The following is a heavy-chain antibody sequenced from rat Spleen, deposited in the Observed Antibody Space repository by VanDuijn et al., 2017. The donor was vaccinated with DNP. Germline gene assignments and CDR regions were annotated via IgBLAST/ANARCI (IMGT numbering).Heavy chain of an antibody. V-gene: IGHV5S10*01. CDR1: GFTFGDYN. Sequence: EVQLVESGGGLVQPGRSLKLSCAASGFTFGDYNVAWVRQAPKKGLAWVAYISYDGGSTNYGDSVKGRFTGSRDIAKSTLYLQMDSLRSEETATYYCAATTGYWFAYWGQGTLVTVSS. CDR2: ISYDGGST. CDR3: AATTGYWFAY. D-gene: IGHD1-1*01. J-gene: IGHJ3*01.